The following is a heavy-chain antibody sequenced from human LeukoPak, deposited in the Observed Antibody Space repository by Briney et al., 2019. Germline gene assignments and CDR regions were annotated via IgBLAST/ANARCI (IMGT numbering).Heavy chain of an antibody. Sequence: ASVKVSCKASGYTFTSYGISWVRQAPGQGLEWMGWISAYNGKTNYAQKLQGRVTMTTDTSTSTAYMELRSLRSDDTAVYYCARYILGYYYGSGSFYFDYWGQGSLVTVSS. CDR2: ISAYNGKT. V-gene: IGHV1-18*01. J-gene: IGHJ4*02. D-gene: IGHD3-10*01. CDR3: ARYILGYYYGSGSFYFDY. CDR1: GYTFTSYG.